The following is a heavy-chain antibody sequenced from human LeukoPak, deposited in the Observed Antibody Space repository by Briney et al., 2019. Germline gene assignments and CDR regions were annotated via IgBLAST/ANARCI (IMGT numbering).Heavy chain of an antibody. CDR3: AREVCGGDCYPDY. CDR1: GYTFTSYG. Sequence: GASVKVSCKASGYTFTSYGTSWVRQAPGQGLEWMGWISAYNGNTNYAQRLQGRVTMTTDTSTSTAYMELRSLRSDDPAVYYCAREVCGGDCYPDYWGQGTLVTVSS. CDR2: ISAYNGNT. V-gene: IGHV1-18*01. D-gene: IGHD2-21*02. J-gene: IGHJ4*02.